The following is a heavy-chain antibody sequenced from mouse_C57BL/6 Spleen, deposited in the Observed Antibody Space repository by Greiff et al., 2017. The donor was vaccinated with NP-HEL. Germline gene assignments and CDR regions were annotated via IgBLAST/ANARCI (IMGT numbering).Heavy chain of an antibody. V-gene: IGHV5-6*01. D-gene: IGHD1-1*01. J-gene: IGHJ4*01. CDR1: GFTFSSYG. CDR3: SSHSYYYGSSDAYYYAMDY. Sequence: EVMLVESGGDLVKPGGSLKLSCAASGFTFSSYGMSWVRQTPDKRLEWVATISSGGSYTYYPDSVQGRFTISRDNAKNTLYLQMSSLKSEDKTMYYCSSHSYYYGSSDAYYYAMDYWGQGTSVTVSS. CDR2: ISSGGSYT.